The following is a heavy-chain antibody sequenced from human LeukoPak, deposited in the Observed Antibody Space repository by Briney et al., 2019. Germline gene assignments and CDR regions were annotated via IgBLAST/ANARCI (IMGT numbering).Heavy chain of an antibody. CDR3: AKDRDYYDSSGYTNWFDP. V-gene: IGHV3-23*01. Sequence: PGGSLRLSCAASGFTFSIYAMSWVRQAPGKGQEWVSAISGSGGSTYYADSVKGRFTISRDNSKNTLYLQMNSLRAEDTAVYYWAKDRDYYDSSGYTNWFDPWGQGTLVTVSS. D-gene: IGHD3-22*01. J-gene: IGHJ5*02. CDR1: GFTFSIYA. CDR2: ISGSGGST.